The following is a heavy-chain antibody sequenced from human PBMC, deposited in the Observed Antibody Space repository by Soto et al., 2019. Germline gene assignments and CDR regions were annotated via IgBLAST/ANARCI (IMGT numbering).Heavy chain of an antibody. Sequence: TLSLTCTVSGGSISSGGYYWSWIRQHPGKGLEWIGYIYYSGSTYYNPSLKSRVTISVDTSKNQFSLKLSSVTAADTAVYYCARDRSRYWFDPWGQGTLVTVSS. J-gene: IGHJ5*02. CDR2: IYYSGST. CDR3: ARDRSRYWFDP. V-gene: IGHV4-31*03. CDR1: GGSISSGGYY.